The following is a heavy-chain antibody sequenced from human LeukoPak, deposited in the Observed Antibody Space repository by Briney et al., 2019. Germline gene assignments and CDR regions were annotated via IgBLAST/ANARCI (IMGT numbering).Heavy chain of an antibody. V-gene: IGHV1-18*01. Sequence: ASVKVSCKASGYTFTSYDINWVRQATGQGLEWMGWISAYNGNTNYAQKLQGRVTMTTDTSTSTAYMELRSLRSDDTAVYYCARDCSGGSCYSGRAFDIWGQGTMVTASS. CDR3: ARDCSGGSCYSGRAFDI. J-gene: IGHJ3*02. CDR2: ISAYNGNT. D-gene: IGHD2-15*01. CDR1: GYTFTSYD.